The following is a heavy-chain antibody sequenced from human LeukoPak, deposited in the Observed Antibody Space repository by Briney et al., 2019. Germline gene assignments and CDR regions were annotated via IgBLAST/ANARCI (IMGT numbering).Heavy chain of an antibody. CDR1: GYSFTSYW. CDR2: IYPGDSDT. D-gene: IGHD1-26*01. Sequence: NLGEPPKISCKGSGYSFTSYWIGWVRQMPGKGLEWMGIIYPGDSDTRYSPSFQGQVTISADKSLSTAYLQWSSLKASDTAMYYCARGSGSYHTAYMNWGQGSPVTVSS. CDR3: ARGSGSYHTAYMN. J-gene: IGHJ4*02. V-gene: IGHV5-51*01.